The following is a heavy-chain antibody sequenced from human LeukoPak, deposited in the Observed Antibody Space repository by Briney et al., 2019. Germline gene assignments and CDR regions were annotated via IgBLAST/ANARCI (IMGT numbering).Heavy chain of an antibody. CDR1: GGSFSGYY. CDR3: ARVGLMGRFDY. V-gene: IGHV4-34*01. Sequence: SETLSLTCAVYGGSFSGYYWSWIRQPPGKGLEWIGEINHSGGTNYNPSLKSRVTISVDTSKNQFSLKLSSVTAADTAVYYCARVGLMGRFDYWGQGTLVTVSS. J-gene: IGHJ4*02. D-gene: IGHD3-10*01. CDR2: INHSGGT.